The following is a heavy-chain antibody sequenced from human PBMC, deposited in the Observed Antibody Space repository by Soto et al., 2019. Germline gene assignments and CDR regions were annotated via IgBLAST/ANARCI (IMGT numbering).Heavy chain of an antibody. CDR3: AREFVITTGMDV. CDR2: ISYDGSNK. D-gene: IGHD3-22*01. V-gene: IGHV3-30-3*01. CDR1: GFTFSSYA. Sequence: QVQLVESGGGVVQPGRSLRLSCAASGFTFSSYAMHWVRQAPGKGLEWVAVISYDGSNKYYADSVKGRFTISRDNSKNTLYLQRNSLRAEDTAVYYCAREFVITTGMDVWGQGTTVTVSS. J-gene: IGHJ6*02.